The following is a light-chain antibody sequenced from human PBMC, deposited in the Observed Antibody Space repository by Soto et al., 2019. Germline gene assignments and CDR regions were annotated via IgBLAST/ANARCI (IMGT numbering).Light chain of an antibody. J-gene: IGKJ1*01. CDR1: QSVSSN. V-gene: IGKV3-15*01. CDR3: QQYNNWPPWT. CDR2: AAS. Sequence: IVITQSPATLYVSPGERATLSCRASQSVSSNLAWYQQKPDQAPSLLIYAASTRATGIPARFSGSGSGTELTLTISSLQPEDFAVYYCQQYNNWPPWTFGQGTKADIK.